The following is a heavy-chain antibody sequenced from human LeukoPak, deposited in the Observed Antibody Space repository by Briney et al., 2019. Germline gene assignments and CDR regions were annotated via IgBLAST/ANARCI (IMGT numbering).Heavy chain of an antibody. CDR3: ASSSSWYGGQDDY. CDR2: ISNNGGST. J-gene: IGHJ4*02. D-gene: IGHD6-13*01. V-gene: IGHV3-64D*06. Sequence: PGGSLRLSCSDSGFTFSRYAMHWVRQAPGKGLEYVSAISNNGGSTYYADSVKGRFTISRDNSKNTLYLQMSSLRTEDTAVYYCASSSSWYGGQDDYWGQGTLVTVSS. CDR1: GFTFSRYA.